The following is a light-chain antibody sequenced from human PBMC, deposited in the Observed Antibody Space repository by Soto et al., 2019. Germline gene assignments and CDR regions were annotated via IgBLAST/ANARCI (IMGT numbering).Light chain of an antibody. J-gene: IGLJ3*02. CDR3: GSYPTNTTQV. Sequence: QSALAQPASVYGSPGQSITISCTGTSSDVGGFDYVSWYQQYPGKAPRLIINEVNHRPLGVSDRFSGSKSGNTASLTISRLLPEADADYYCGSYPTNTTQVFGGGTKVTVL. CDR1: SSDVGGFDY. CDR2: EVN. V-gene: IGLV2-14*01.